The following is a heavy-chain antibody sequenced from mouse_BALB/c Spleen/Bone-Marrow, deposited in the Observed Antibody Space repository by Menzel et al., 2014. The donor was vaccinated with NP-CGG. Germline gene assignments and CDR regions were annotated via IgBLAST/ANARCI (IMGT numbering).Heavy chain of an antibody. J-gene: IGHJ2*01. CDR3: ARYDGYFDY. V-gene: IGHV1-54*01. CDR1: GYAFTDYL. D-gene: IGHD2-3*01. Sequence: QVQLQQSGAELVRPGTSVKVSCKASGYAFTDYLMEWLKQRPGQGLEWIGVINPGGGSTNYNEKFKDKATLTADKSSSTAYMQLSSLTSDDSAVYFCARYDGYFDYWGQGTILTVSS. CDR2: INPGGGST.